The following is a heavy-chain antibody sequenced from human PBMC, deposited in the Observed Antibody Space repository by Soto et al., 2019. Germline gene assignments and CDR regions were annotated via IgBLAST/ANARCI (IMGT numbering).Heavy chain of an antibody. CDR2: IYSGGST. V-gene: IGHV3-66*01. CDR1: GFTVSSNY. J-gene: IGHJ4*02. Sequence: ESGGGLVQPGGSLRLSCAASGFTVSSNYMSWVRQAPGKGLEGVSVIYSGGSTYYADSVKGRFTISRDNSKNTLYLQMNSLRAEDTAVYYCARGYCSGGSCFVPLDYWGQGTLVTVSS. CDR3: ARGYCSGGSCFVPLDY. D-gene: IGHD2-15*01.